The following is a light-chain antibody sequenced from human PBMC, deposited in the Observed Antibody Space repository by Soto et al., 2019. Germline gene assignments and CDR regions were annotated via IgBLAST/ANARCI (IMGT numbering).Light chain of an antibody. J-gene: IGLJ3*02. CDR1: DSNVGSTA. CDR3: SAWDDSLHVWL. CDR2: INN. V-gene: IGLV1-44*01. Sequence: VLTQPPSASGAPGQRVTISCSGSDSNVGSTAVNWYQQVPGTAPKLLIFINNQRPSGVPDRFSGSKSGTSASLAISGLQAEDEADYYCSAWDDSLHVWLFGGGTKLTVL.